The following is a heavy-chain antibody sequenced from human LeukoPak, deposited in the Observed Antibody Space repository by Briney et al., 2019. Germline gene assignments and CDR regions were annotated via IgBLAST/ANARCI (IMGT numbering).Heavy chain of an antibody. CDR3: TRDFNPAGYSSGWSTCGF. V-gene: IGHV3-7*05. CDR2: IKQDGSEK. CDR1: GFTFRSYW. J-gene: IGHJ4*02. D-gene: IGHD6-19*01. Sequence: GASLRLSCAASGFTFRSYWMSWVRQAPGKGLEWVANIKQDGSEKYYVDSVKGRFTISRDNTKNSLWLQMNSLRAEDTAVYYCTRDFNPAGYSSGWSTCGFWGQGTLVTVSS.